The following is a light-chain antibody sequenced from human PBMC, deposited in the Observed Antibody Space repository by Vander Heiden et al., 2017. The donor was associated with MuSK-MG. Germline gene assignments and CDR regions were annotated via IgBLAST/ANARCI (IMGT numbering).Light chain of an antibody. CDR2: AAS. J-gene: IGKJ2*01. CDR1: QSIRSY. Sequence: DIQTTQSPSSLSASVGDRVTITCRASQSIRSYLNWYQQKPGKVPKLLIYAASSLQSGVPSRFSGSGSGTDFTLTISSLQPEDFASYYCQQSYSTPYTFGQGTKLEIK. CDR3: QQSYSTPYT. V-gene: IGKV1-39*01.